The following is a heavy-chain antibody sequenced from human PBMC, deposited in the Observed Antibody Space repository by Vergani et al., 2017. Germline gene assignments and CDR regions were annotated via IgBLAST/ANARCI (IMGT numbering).Heavy chain of an antibody. CDR2: IRYGGTKR. Sequence: VQMVESGGGVVQPGGSLRLSCIASGFPFRIYGMHWVRQAPGRGLEWVAFIRYGGTKRIYGDSVKGRFTISRDNSQTTVFLQMNSLRADDSAVYYCTKAGRYEGDNCHDSWGQGALVTVAS. J-gene: IGHJ1*01. V-gene: IGHV3-30*02. CDR1: GFPFRIYG. CDR3: TKAGRYEGDNCHDS. D-gene: IGHD3-9*01.